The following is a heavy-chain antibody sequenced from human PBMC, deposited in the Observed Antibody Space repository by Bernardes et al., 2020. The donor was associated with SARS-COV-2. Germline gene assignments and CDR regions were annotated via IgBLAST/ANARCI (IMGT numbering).Heavy chain of an antibody. CDR1: GYTFTGYY. CDR2: INPNSGGT. J-gene: IGHJ6*02. V-gene: IGHV1-2*02. CDR3: ARSVIRIQLWLYAGYYGMDV. Sequence: ASVKVSCKASGYTFTGYYMHWVRQAPGQGLEWMGWINPNSGGTNYAQKFQGRVTMTRDTSISTAYMELSRLRSDDTAVYHCARSVIRIQLWLYAGYYGMDVWGQGTTVTVSS. D-gene: IGHD5-18*01.